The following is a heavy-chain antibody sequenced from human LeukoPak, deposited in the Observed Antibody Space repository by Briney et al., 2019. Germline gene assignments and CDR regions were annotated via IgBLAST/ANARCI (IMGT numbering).Heavy chain of an antibody. V-gene: IGHV1-69*04. CDR3: AKSGEQQLAIDY. CDR1: GGTFSSYA. D-gene: IGHD6-13*01. Sequence: ASVKVSCKASGGTFSSYAISWVRQAPGQGLEWMGRIIPILGIANYAQKFQGRVTITADKSTSTAYMELSSLRSEDTAVYYCAKSGEQQLAIDYWGQGTLVTVSS. CDR2: IIPILGIA. J-gene: IGHJ4*02.